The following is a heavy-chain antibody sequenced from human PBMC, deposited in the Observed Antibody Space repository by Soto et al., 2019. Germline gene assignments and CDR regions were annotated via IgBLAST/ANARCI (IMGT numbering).Heavy chain of an antibody. CDR3: ARERNTIMYNWFDP. D-gene: IGHD1-1*01. Sequence: GGSLRLSCEASGFTFSTYWMHWVRQAPGKGLVWVSHINNDGSSTTYADSVKGRFTISRDNAKNSLYLQMNSLRGEDTAVYYCARERNTIMYNWFDPWGQGTLVTVSS. CDR1: GFTFSTYW. J-gene: IGHJ5*02. CDR2: INNDGSST. V-gene: IGHV3-74*01.